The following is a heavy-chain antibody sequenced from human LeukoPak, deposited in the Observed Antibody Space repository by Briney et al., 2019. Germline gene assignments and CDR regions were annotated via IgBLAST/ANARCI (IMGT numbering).Heavy chain of an antibody. CDR2: IIPIFGTA. CDR1: GGTFSSYA. CDR3: ASSLGEVDWFDP. J-gene: IGHJ5*02. D-gene: IGHD3-10*01. V-gene: IGHV1-69*05. Sequence: SVKVSRKASGGTFSSYAISWVRQAPGQGLEWMGGIIPIFGTANYAQKFQGRVTITTDESTSTAYMELSSLRSEDTAVYYCASSLGEVDWFDPWGQGTLVTVSS.